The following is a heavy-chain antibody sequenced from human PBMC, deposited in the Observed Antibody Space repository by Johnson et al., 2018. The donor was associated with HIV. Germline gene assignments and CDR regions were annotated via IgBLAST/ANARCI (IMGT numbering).Heavy chain of an antibody. J-gene: IGHJ3*01. Sequence: QVQLVESGGGVVQPGRSLRLSCAASGFTFSNYGMHWVRQAPGKGLEWVAFISYDGSKTYYADSVKGRFTISRDNSKKTLYLQRNSLRPEDTAVYFCTKDPTGFDSSGYYTVDAFDVWGQGTVVTVSS. CDR3: TKDPTGFDSSGYYTVDAFDV. V-gene: IGHV3-30*18. CDR2: ISYDGSKT. CDR1: GFTFSNYG. D-gene: IGHD3-22*01.